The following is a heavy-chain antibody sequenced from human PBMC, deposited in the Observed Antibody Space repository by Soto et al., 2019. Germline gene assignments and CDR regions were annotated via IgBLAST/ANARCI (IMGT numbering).Heavy chain of an antibody. J-gene: IGHJ6*02. D-gene: IGHD3-10*01. CDR1: RFTFRNYG. V-gene: IGHV3-23*01. CDR2: ISPTGEQR. Sequence: LTLSCAASRFTFRNYGMSWVRQGPGKGLEWVSGISPTGEQRFYVDSVKGRFFISRDNSQNTLSLEMSNLRADDTAVYYCAKRYGSGSYRDFNSYYGMDIWGQGTSVTVSS. CDR3: AKRYGSGSYRDFNSYYGMDI.